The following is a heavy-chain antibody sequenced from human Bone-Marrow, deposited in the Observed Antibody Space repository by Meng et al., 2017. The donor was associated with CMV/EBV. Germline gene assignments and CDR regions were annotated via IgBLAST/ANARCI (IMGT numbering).Heavy chain of an antibody. J-gene: IGHJ5*02. D-gene: IGHD6-13*01. Sequence: LSCAASGFTFSDYYMGWIRQAPGKGLEWVSYISSSGSTIYYADSVKGRFTISRDNAKNSLYLQMNSLRAEDTAVYYCASPSSSFTDPWGQGTLVTVSS. V-gene: IGHV3-11*01. CDR3: ASPSSSFTDP. CDR2: ISSSGSTI. CDR1: GFTFSDYY.